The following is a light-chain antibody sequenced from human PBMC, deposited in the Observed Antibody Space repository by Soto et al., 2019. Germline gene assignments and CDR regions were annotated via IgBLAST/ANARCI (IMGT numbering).Light chain of an antibody. J-gene: IGKJ1*01. CDR1: QTINTL. CDR3: QQYYNWPLT. V-gene: IGKV3-15*01. Sequence: EIVMTQSPATLSVSPGERVTLSCRASQTINTLLAWFQQKPGQAPRLLIYGASTRATGFPTRFSGSGSGTEFTLSISSLQSEDSAVYYCQQYYNWPLTFGQGTKV. CDR2: GAS.